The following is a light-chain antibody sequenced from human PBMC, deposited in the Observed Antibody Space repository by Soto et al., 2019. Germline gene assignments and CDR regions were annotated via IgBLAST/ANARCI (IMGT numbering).Light chain of an antibody. V-gene: IGKV3-20*01. CDR2: GAS. CDR3: QQYDRSPPSWT. CDR1: QSGSY. J-gene: IGKJ1*01. Sequence: ETVLTQSPGTLSLSPGERVTLSCRASQSGSYLAWYQQKPGQAPRLLIYGASSRATGIPDSFSGSGSGTDFTLSISRLEHEDFAVYYCQQYDRSPPSWTFGQGTTVEVK.